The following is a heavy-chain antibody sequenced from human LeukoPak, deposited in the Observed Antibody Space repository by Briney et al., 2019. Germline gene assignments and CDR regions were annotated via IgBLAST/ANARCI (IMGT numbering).Heavy chain of an antibody. CDR1: GYTFTSYD. V-gene: IGHV1-8*01. D-gene: IGHD5-18*01. Sequence: GASVKVSCKASGYTFTSYDINWVRQATGQGLEWMGWMNPNSGNTGYAQKFQGRVTMTRNTSISTAYMELSSLRSEDTAVYYCARGRGYSYGWIGEKLLDYWGQGTLVTVSS. J-gene: IGHJ4*02. CDR3: ARGRGYSYGWIGEKLLDY. CDR2: MNPNSGNT.